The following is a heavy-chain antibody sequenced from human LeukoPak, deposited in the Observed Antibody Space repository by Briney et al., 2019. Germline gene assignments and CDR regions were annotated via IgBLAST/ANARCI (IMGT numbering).Heavy chain of an antibody. CDR3: ARERGDYMDV. J-gene: IGHJ6*03. CDR2: IKPDGSQI. Sequence: GGSLRLSCAASGFTFSSYWMTWVRQAPGKGLEWVANIKPDGSQIYYVDSVKGRFTISRDNAKNSLYLQMNSLRAEDTAVYYCARERGDYMDVWGKGTTVTISS. V-gene: IGHV3-7*01. CDR1: GFTFSSYW.